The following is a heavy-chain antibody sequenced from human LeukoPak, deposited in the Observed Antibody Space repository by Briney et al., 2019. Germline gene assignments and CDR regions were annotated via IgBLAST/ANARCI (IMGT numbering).Heavy chain of an antibody. D-gene: IGHD4-17*01. CDR2: MNPNSGNT. V-gene: IGHV1-8*01. CDR1: GYTFTSYD. CDR3: ARGLRGYGDYVD. Sequence: ASVKASCKASGYTFTSYDINWVRQATGQGLEWMGWMNPNSGNTGYAQKFQGRVTMTRNTSISTAYMELSSLRSEDTAVYYCARGLRGYGDYVDWGQGTLVTVSS. J-gene: IGHJ4*02.